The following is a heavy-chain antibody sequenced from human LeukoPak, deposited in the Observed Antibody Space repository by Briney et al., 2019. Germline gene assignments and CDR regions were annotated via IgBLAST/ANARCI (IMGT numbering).Heavy chain of an antibody. CDR3: ARGCSGGSCYESKFDP. CDR2: IKQDGSEK. CDR1: GFTFSSYW. V-gene: IGHV3-7*01. D-gene: IGHD2-15*01. Sequence: GGSLRLSCAGSGFTFSSYWMSWVRQAPGKRLEWVANIKQDGSEKYYVDSVKGRFTISRDNAKNSLYLQMNSLRAEDTAVYYCARGCSGGSCYESKFDPWGQGTLVTVSS. J-gene: IGHJ5*02.